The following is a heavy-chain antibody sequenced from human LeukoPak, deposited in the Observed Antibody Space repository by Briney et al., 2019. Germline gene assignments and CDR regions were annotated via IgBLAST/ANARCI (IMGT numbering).Heavy chain of an antibody. Sequence: SETLSLTCTVSGYSISSGYYWGWIRQPPGKGLEWIGSIYHSGSTYYNPSLKSRVTISVDTSKNQFSLKLSSVTAADTAVYYCARDPYDYVWGSYYFDYWGQGTLVTASS. V-gene: IGHV4-38-2*02. CDR2: IYHSGST. CDR3: ARDPYDYVWGSYYFDY. J-gene: IGHJ4*02. D-gene: IGHD3-16*01. CDR1: GYSISSGYY.